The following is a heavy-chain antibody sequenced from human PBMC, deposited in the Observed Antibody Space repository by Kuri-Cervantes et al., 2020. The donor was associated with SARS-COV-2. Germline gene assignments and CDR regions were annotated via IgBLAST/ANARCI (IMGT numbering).Heavy chain of an antibody. J-gene: IGHJ4*02. CDR2: ISYDGSNK. V-gene: IGHV3-30-3*01. D-gene: IGHD2-2*01. CDR1: GFTFSSYA. CDR3: ASQLLLGRFDY. Sequence: GESLKISCAASGFTFSSYAMHWVRQAPGKGLEWVAVISYDGSNKYYADSVKGRFTISRDNSKNTVYLQMNSLRAEDTAVYYCASQLLLGRFDYWGQGTLVTVSS.